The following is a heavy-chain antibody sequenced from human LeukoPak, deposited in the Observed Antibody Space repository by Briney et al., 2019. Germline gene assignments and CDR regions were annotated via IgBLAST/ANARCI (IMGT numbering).Heavy chain of an antibody. J-gene: IGHJ4*02. CDR3: ARGGAGPLRD. D-gene: IGHD3-16*01. CDR2: ISNSGSP. Sequence: PSETLSLTCTVSSASVSSYYWSWVRQPPGGGLEWIGYISNSGSPSYSPSFKSRVTFSADTSKNHLSLKLNSVTPADTAVYFCARGGAGPLRDWGQGTLVTVSS. CDR1: SASVSSYY. V-gene: IGHV4-59*02.